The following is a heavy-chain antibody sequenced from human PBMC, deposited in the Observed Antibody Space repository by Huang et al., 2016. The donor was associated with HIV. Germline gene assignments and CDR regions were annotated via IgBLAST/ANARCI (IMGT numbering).Heavy chain of an antibody. Sequence: QVQLVQSGAEVRKPGFSVKVSCRASGGSFNNFGINWVRQAPGQGLEWMGGIIPRFGTRNDAHRVKDRVTITADETTGVVHLEVTSLRSDDTAVYFCAKRGGAWGSPYAFDLWGPGTMVTVSS. CDR2: IIPRFGTR. J-gene: IGHJ3*01. V-gene: IGHV1-69*13. CDR3: AKRGGAWGSPYAFDL. D-gene: IGHD3-16*01. CDR1: GGSFNNFG.